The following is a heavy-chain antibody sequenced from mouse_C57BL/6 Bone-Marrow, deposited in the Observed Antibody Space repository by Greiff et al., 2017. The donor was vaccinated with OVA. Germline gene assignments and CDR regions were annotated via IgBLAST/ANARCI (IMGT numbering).Heavy chain of an antibody. CDR2: IWSGGST. CDR1: GFSLTSYG. CDR3: ARNLDYYGSSYAMDY. V-gene: IGHV2-2*01. Sequence: VQLKQSGPGLVQPSQRLSITCTVSGFSLTSYGVHWVRQSPGKGLEWLGVIWSGGSTDYNAAFISRLSISKDNSKSQVFFKMNSLQADDTAIYYCARNLDYYGSSYAMDYWGQGTSVTVSS. J-gene: IGHJ4*01. D-gene: IGHD1-1*01.